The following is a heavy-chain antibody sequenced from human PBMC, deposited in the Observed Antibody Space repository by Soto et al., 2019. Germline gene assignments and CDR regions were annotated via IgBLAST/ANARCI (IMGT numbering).Heavy chain of an antibody. CDR2: IYYSGST. CDR1: VCCIISSSCY. J-gene: IGHJ4*02. D-gene: IGHD3-3*01. Sequence: PSATXSLTWTVAVCCIISSSCYLCWIRQPPGKGLEWIGSIYYSGSTYYNPSLKSRFTISVEKSKNQFYLKLSSVTAADTAVYYCARHYPDYDFWSGYQCVLETWGQGTLVNVYS. CDR3: ARHYPDYDFWSGYQCVLET. V-gene: IGHV4-39*01.